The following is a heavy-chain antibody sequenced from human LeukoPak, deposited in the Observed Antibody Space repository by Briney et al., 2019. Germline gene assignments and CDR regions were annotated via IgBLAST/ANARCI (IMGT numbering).Heavy chain of an antibody. CDR3: AVCGAYCGGVGY. V-gene: IGHV1-24*01. J-gene: IGHJ4*02. Sequence: ASVKVSCKVSGYTLTELSMHWVRQAPGKGLEWMGGFDPEVGETIYAQKFQGRVTMTEDTSTDTAYMELSSLRSEDTAVYYCAVCGAYCGGVGYWGQGTLVTVSS. CDR1: GYTLTELS. CDR2: FDPEVGET. D-gene: IGHD2-21*01.